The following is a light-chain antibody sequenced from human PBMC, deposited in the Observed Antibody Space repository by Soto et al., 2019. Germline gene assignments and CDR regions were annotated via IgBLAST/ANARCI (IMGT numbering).Light chain of an antibody. Sequence: DIQMTQSPSSLSASVGDRVIITCRASQSISSYLNWYQQKPGKAPKLLIYAASSLQSGVPSRFSGSGSGTDFTLTISSLQPEDFATYYCQQSYNLPFTFGPGTKVDIK. J-gene: IGKJ3*01. CDR3: QQSYNLPFT. CDR2: AAS. V-gene: IGKV1-39*01. CDR1: QSISSY.